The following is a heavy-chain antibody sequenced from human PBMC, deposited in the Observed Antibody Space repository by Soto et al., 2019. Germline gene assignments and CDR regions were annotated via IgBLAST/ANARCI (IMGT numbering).Heavy chain of an antibody. D-gene: IGHD6-19*01. CDR3: ARQLDTTGWYLTFDS. V-gene: IGHV4-59*08. Sequence: SDTLSLTCTVSAGSLSSHYWNWIRQPPGKGLERIGYIYHSGSTNYNPSFESRVTISVDTSKNQFSLKLNSVTAEDTDVYYCARQLDTTGWYLTFDSWGRGIMVNVSS. CDR1: AGSLSSHY. CDR2: IYHSGST. J-gene: IGHJ4*02.